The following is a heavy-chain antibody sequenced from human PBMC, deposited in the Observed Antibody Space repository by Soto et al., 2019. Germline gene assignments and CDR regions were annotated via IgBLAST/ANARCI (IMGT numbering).Heavy chain of an antibody. CDR3: VRGTDPYMCGL. J-gene: IGHJ4*02. CDR2: VHPSGSI. Sequence: SETLSLTCTVSGGSISSGGQYWSWVRQHPGKGLEWIGHVHPSGSIYYNPSLQSRLTMSIDTSKSQVSLQLSSVTVADTAVYYCVRGTDPYMCGLWGQGTLVTVSS. D-gene: IGHD3-10*02. V-gene: IGHV4-31*03. CDR1: GGSISSGGQY.